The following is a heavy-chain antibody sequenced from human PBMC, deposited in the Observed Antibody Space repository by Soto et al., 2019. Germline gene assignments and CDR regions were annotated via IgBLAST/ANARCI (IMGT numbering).Heavy chain of an antibody. CDR3: ARVIPGAEAWFGP. J-gene: IGHJ5*02. D-gene: IGHD2-2*01. V-gene: IGHV1-18*01. CDR1: GYTFTDYG. CDR2: ISAYTDNP. Sequence: ASVKVSCKASGYTFTDYGVTWVRQAPGQGLEWMGWISAYTDNPNYAQKFQGRVTMTIDTSTTTAYMDLRSLTSDDTAVYYCARVIPGAEAWFGPWGQGTLVTVSS.